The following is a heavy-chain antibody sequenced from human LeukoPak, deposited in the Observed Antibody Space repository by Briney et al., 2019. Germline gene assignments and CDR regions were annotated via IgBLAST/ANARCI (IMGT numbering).Heavy chain of an antibody. J-gene: IGHJ6*02. D-gene: IGHD3-3*01. CDR1: GFTFSGSG. CDR2: IGSKANSSAT. Sequence: PGGSLRLSCAASGFTFSGSGIHWVRQASGKGLEWVGRIGSKANSSATGYAASVKGRFTISSDDSKNTAFLQMNSLKTEDTAVYYCTSSGSGYYYYVMDVWGQGPTVTVCS. V-gene: IGHV3-73*01. CDR3: TSSGSGYYYYVMDV.